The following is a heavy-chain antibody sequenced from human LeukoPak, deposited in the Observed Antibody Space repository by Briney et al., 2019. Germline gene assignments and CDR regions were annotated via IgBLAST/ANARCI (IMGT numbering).Heavy chain of an antibody. CDR2: INIYNGNT. CDR3: ARDAYSSSRLDY. V-gene: IGHV1-18*01. D-gene: IGHD6-13*01. Sequence: GASVKVSCKASGYTFTNYGITWVRQAPGQGLEWMGWINIYNGNTNYAQNLQGRVTMTTDTSTNTAYMELRSLRSDDTAMYYCARDAYSSSRLDYWGQGSLVTVSS. J-gene: IGHJ4*02. CDR1: GYTFTNYG.